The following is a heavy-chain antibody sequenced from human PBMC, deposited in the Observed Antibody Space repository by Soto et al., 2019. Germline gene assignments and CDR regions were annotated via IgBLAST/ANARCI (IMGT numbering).Heavy chain of an antibody. CDR3: ARDTYSSSSGPYGMDV. D-gene: IGHD6-6*01. CDR2: IWYDGSNK. J-gene: IGHJ6*02. CDR1: GFTFSSYG. V-gene: IGHV3-33*01. Sequence: GVSLRLSCAASGFTFSSYGMHWVRQAPGKGLEWVAVIWYDGSNKYYADSVKGRFTISRDNSKNTLYLQMNSLRAEDTAVYYCARDTYSSSSGPYGMDVWGQGTKVTGS.